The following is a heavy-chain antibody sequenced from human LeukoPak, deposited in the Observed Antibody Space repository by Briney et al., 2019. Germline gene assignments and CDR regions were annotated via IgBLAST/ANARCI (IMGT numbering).Heavy chain of an antibody. V-gene: IGHV1-69*05. CDR2: IIPIFGTA. J-gene: IGHJ6*03. CDR3: ARGGYFDWLLEFYYYYYMDV. CDR1: GGTFSSYA. D-gene: IGHD3-9*01. Sequence: ASVKVSCKASGGTFSSYAISWVRQAPGQGLEWMGGIIPIFGTASYAQKFQGRVTMTRDMSTSTVYMELSSLRSEDTAVYYCARGGYFDWLLEFYYYYYMDVWGKGTTVTVSS.